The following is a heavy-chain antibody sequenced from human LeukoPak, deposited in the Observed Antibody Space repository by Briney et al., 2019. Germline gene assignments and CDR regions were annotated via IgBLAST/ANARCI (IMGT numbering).Heavy chain of an antibody. CDR1: GFTFSSYW. J-gene: IGHJ6*03. V-gene: IGHV3-74*01. CDR3: ARIRGYSRHYMDV. D-gene: IGHD5-18*01. Sequence: GGSLRLSCAASGFTFSSYWMHWVRQAPGKGVVWVSRINSDGSSTTYADSVKGRFTISRDNAKNTLHLQMNSLRAEDTAVYYCARIRGYSRHYMDVWGKGTTVTVSS. CDR2: INSDGSST.